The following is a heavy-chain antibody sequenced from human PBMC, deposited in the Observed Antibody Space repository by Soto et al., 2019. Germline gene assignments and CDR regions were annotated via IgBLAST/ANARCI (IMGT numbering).Heavy chain of an antibody. D-gene: IGHD6-19*01. J-gene: IGHJ6*02. CDR2: IWYDGSNE. CDR1: GFIFSNFG. Sequence: GGSLRLSCAASGFIFSNFGMHWVRQAPGKGLEWVAVIWYDGSNEYYADSVKGRFTISKDNSKNTLYLQMNSLRAEDAAVYYCARDDIPGIAVATFGMDVWGQGTTVTVSS. CDR3: ARDDIPGIAVATFGMDV. V-gene: IGHV3-33*01.